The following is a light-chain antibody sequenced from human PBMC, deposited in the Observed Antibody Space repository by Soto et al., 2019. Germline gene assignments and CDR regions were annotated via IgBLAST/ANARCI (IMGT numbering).Light chain of an antibody. CDR1: QSVSSY. J-gene: IGKJ1*01. Sequence: EIVLTQSPATLSLSPGERATLSCRASQSVSSYLAWYQQKPGQAPRLLIYDASNRATGIPARFSGSGSGTDFTXTXSXLEPEDFAVYYCQQRSNWPPWTFGQGTKVEIK. CDR3: QQRSNWPPWT. V-gene: IGKV3-11*01. CDR2: DAS.